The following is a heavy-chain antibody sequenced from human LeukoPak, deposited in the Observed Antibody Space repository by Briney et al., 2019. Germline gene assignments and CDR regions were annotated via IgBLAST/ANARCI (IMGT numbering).Heavy chain of an antibody. J-gene: IGHJ4*02. CDR1: GFTFSSYA. CDR2: ITASGGT. CDR3: AKRGRYYFDQ. Sequence: GGPLRLSCAASGFTFSSYAMSWLRQAPGKGLEWVSTITASGGTYYADSLKGRFTISRDTSKNTLYLQINSLRAEDTAVYYCAKRGRYYFDQWGQGTLVTVSS. V-gene: IGHV3-23*01.